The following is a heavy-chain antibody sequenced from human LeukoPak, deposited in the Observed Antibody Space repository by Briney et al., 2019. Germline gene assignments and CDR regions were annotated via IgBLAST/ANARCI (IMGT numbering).Heavy chain of an antibody. CDR1: GFTFSSYS. D-gene: IGHD3-10*02. CDR3: AKHVAIGLDTMDV. CDR2: IGGSGTIT. Sequence: GGSLRLSCAASGFTFSSYSLNWVRQAPGKGLEWVSIIGGSGTITHYADSVKGRFTISRDNSKNTPYLQMNSLRAEDTAVYYCAKHVAIGLDTMDVWGQGTTVTVSS. V-gene: IGHV3-23*01. J-gene: IGHJ6*02.